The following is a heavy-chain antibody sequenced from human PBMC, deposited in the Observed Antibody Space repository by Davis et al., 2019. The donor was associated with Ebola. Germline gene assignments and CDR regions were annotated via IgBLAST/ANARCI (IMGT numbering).Heavy chain of an antibody. CDR1: GYTFTSCG. CDR3: ARGRQYSSGWYPPLDY. J-gene: IGHJ4*02. Sequence: ASVKVSCKASGYTFTSCGISWVRQAPGQGLEWMGWISGYTGETNYAQKFQDRVTMTTDTSTSTAYMELRSLRSDDTAVYYCARGRQYSSGWYPPLDYWGQGTLITVSS. CDR2: ISGYTGET. V-gene: IGHV1-18*01. D-gene: IGHD6-13*01.